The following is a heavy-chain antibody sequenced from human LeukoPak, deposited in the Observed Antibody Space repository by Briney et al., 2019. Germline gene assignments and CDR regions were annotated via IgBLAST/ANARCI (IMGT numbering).Heavy chain of an antibody. V-gene: IGHV1-46*01. D-gene: IGHD6-13*01. J-gene: IGHJ3*02. CDR3: AREPSATRLPAAGKGDAFDI. CDR1: GGTFSSYA. Sequence: ASVKVSCKASGGTFSSYAISWVRQAPGQGLEWMGIINPSGGSTSYAQKFQGRVTMTRDASTSTVYMELSSLRSEDTAVYYCAREPSATRLPAAGKGDAFDIWGQGTMVTVSS. CDR2: INPSGGST.